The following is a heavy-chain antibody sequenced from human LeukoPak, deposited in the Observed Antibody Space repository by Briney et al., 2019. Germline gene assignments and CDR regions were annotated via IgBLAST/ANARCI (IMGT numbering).Heavy chain of an antibody. Sequence: GESLKISCKGSGYSFTSYWIGWVRQMPGKGLEWMGILYPGDSDTRYSPSFQGQVTTSADKSISTAYLQWSSLKASDTAMYYRARPRPIGSSDTIFGVVIPSHFDYWGQGTLVTVSS. V-gene: IGHV5-51*01. CDR3: ARPRPIGSSDTIFGVVIPSHFDY. CDR1: GYSFTSYW. J-gene: IGHJ4*02. CDR2: LYPGDSDT. D-gene: IGHD3-3*01.